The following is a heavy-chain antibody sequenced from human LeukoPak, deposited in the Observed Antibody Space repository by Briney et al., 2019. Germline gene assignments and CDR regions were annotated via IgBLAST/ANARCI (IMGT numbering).Heavy chain of an antibody. V-gene: IGHV4-61*02. CDR2: IYTSGST. Sequence: PSETLSLTCTVSGGSISSGSYYWSWIRQPAGKGLEWIGRIYTSGSTNYNPSLKSRVTISVDTSKNQFSLKLSSVTAADTAVYYCARDAGEYEDYGRFDYWGQGTLVTVSS. J-gene: IGHJ4*02. D-gene: IGHD4-17*01. CDR3: ARDAGEYEDYGRFDY. CDR1: GGSISSGSYY.